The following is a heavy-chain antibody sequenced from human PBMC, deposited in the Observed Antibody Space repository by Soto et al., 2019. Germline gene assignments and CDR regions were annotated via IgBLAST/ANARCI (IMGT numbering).Heavy chain of an antibody. Sequence: ASVKVSCKASGGTFSSYAISWVRQAPGQGLEWMGGINPIFGTPRYAQKYQGRVTITADTFTNTAYMELTRLTSDDTAVYFCAREGRHFDYWGQGTLVTVSS. J-gene: IGHJ4*02. CDR1: GGTFSSYA. V-gene: IGHV1-69*06. CDR2: INPIFGTP. CDR3: AREGRHFDY.